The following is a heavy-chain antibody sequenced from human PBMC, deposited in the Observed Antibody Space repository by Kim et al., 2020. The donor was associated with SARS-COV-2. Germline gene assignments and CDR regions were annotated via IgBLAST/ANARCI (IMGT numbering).Heavy chain of an antibody. V-gene: IGHV3-7*01. D-gene: IGHD3-9*01. Sequence: GGSLRLFCAASGFTFSSYWMSWVRQAPGKGLEWVANIKQDGSEKYYVDSVKGRFTISRDNAKNSLYLQMNSLRAEDTAVYYCARRGKIIRYFDWLEYYFDYWGQGTLVTVSS. CDR1: GFTFSSYW. CDR2: IKQDGSEK. CDR3: ARRGKIIRYFDWLEYYFDY. J-gene: IGHJ4*02.